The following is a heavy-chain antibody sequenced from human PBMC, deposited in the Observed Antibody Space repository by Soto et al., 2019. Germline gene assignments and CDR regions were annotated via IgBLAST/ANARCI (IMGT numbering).Heavy chain of an antibody. D-gene: IGHD2-21*02. CDR1: GCSFTRYW. V-gene: IGHV5-51*01. CDR3: ASPGRVLTSVWFFDY. J-gene: IGHJ4*02. Sequence: PGGSLKISGKGSGCSFTRYWIGWGRPMPGKGVEGMGIIYPGDSDTKNSPSSKGQVTISAEKSTNPASLQGSSLKAWDTAMYYCASPGRVLTSVWFFDYWGQGTLVTVSS. CDR2: IYPGDSDT.